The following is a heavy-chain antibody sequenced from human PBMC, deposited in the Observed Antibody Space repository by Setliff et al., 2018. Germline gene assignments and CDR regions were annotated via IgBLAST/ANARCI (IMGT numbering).Heavy chain of an antibody. D-gene: IGHD3-10*01. CDR1: NGSVSTTSHY. CDR2: VYYSGYT. Sequence: PSETLSLTCTVSNGSVSTTSHYWGWVRQPPGKGLEWIGSVYYSGYTYYSPSLEGRVAISVDTSKNQFSLKVNSVTAADTAVYYCVKVHGRFDAGFDSWGQGTLVTVSS. V-gene: IGHV4-39*07. CDR3: VKVHGRFDAGFDS. J-gene: IGHJ5*01.